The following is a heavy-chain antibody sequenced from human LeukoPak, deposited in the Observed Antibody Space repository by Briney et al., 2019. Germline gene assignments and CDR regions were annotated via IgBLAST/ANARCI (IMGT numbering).Heavy chain of an antibody. CDR1: GGSISSYY. D-gene: IGHD5-18*01. Sequence: PSETLSLTCTVSGGSISSYYWSWIRQPAGRGLEWIGRIFVSGTSIYNPSLKSRVTMSVDTSKKQISLRLKSVTTADTAVYYCARDDVDTPPFDYLGQGTLVTVSS. CDR2: IFVSGTS. CDR3: ARDDVDTPPFDY. J-gene: IGHJ4*02. V-gene: IGHV4-4*07.